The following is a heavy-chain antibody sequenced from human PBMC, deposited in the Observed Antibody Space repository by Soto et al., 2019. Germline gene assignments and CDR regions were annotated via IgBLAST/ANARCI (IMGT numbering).Heavy chain of an antibody. CDR2: IIAGNGNT. D-gene: IGHD2-15*01. CDR1: GYTFTSNA. CDR3: ARTFQYCSGGSGYYAMDV. J-gene: IGHJ6*02. V-gene: IGHV1-3*05. Sequence: QVQLVQSGAEEKKPGASVKVSCKASGYTFTSNAMHWVRQAPGQRLEWMGWIIAGNGNTKYSQKFQGRVTITRDTSASTGYMELSSLRSEDTAVYYCARTFQYCSGGSGYYAMDVWGQGTTVTVSS.